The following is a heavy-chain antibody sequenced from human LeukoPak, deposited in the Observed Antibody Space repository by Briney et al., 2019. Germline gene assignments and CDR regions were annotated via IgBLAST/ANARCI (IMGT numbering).Heavy chain of an antibody. Sequence: GASVKVSCKASGYTFTSYDINWVRQAAGQGLEWMGWMNPNSGNTGYARKFQGRVTMTRNTSISTAYMELSSLRSEDTAVYYCARAPVGATSPVYDYWGQGTLVTVSS. J-gene: IGHJ4*02. CDR1: GYTFTSYD. V-gene: IGHV1-8*01. CDR3: ARAPVGATSPVYDY. CDR2: MNPNSGNT. D-gene: IGHD1-26*01.